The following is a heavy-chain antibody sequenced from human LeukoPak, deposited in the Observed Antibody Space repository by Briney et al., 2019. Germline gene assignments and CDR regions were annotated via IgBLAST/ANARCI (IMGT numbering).Heavy chain of an antibody. CDR3: ARVQGYSSGYWDY. CDR2: ISSSSSTI. Sequence: TGRSLRLSCTASGFTFGDYAMSWFRQAPGKGLEWVSYISSSSSTIYYADSVKGRFTISRDNAKNSLYLQMDSLRAEDTAVYYCARVQGYSSGYWDYWGQGTLVTVSS. V-gene: IGHV3-48*01. J-gene: IGHJ4*02. CDR1: GFTFGDYA. D-gene: IGHD3-22*01.